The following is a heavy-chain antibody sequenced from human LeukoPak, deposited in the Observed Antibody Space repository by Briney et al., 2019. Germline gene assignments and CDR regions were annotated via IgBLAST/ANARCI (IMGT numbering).Heavy chain of an antibody. CDR3: ARLHYGGNYGYYYYYMDV. Sequence: SETLSLTCAVYGGSFSGYYWSWIRQPPGKRLEWIGEINHSGSTNYNPSLKSRVTISVDTSKNQFSLKVSSVTAADTAVYYCARLHYGGNYGYYYYYMDVWGKGTTVTISS. V-gene: IGHV4-34*01. J-gene: IGHJ6*03. CDR2: INHSGST. D-gene: IGHD4-23*01. CDR1: GGSFSGYY.